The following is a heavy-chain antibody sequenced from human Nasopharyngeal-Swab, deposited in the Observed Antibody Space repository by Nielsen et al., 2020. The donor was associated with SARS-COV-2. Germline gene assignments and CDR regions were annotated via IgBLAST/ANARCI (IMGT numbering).Heavy chain of an antibody. V-gene: IGHV3-21*01. CDR1: GFTFNNYN. J-gene: IGHJ6*02. CDR3: ARDGLDYDFWSAYFMDV. CDR2: ISSSSSYI. D-gene: IGHD3-3*01. Sequence: GESLKISCAASGFTFNNYNFNWVRQAPGTCLEWFSSISSSSSYIYYADSVKGRFTISRDNAKNSLYLQMNSLRAEDTAVYYCARDGLDYDFWSAYFMDVWGQGTTVTVSS.